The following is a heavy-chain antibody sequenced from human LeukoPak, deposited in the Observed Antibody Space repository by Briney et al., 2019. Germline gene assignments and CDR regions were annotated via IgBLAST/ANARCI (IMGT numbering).Heavy chain of an antibody. Sequence: SGGTNYAQKFQGRVTMTRDTSISTAYMELSRLRSDDTAVYYCARVGYSGSYRYLYYFDYWGQGTLVTVSS. V-gene: IGHV1-2*02. CDR2: SGGT. D-gene: IGHD1-26*01. J-gene: IGHJ4*02. CDR3: ARVGYSGSYRYLYYFDY.